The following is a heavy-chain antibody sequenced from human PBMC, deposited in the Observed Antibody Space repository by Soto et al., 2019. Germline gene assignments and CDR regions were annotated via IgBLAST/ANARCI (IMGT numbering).Heavy chain of an antibody. V-gene: IGHV3-23*01. CDR3: AKAFGDWYPFEK. CDR2: INDNGNLR. J-gene: IGHJ4*02. Sequence: GGSLRLSCVASGFTFGSYAMTWVRRAPGKGLEWVSTINDNGNLRYYAESVRGRFTISRDNSKNTLYLQLNNLRAEDSARYYCAKAFGDWYPFEKWGLGALVTVSS. D-gene: IGHD2-21*02. CDR1: GFTFGSYA.